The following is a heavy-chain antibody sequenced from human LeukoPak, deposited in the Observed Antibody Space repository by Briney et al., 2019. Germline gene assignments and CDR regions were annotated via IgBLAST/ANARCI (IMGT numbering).Heavy chain of an antibody. D-gene: IGHD3-16*01. CDR1: GFTFSSYS. CDR2: INSDSSAI. Sequence: GGSLRLSCVASGFTFSSYSMNWVRQAPGKGLDWISGINSDSSAIYYADSVKGRFTISRDNSKNTLYLQMNSLRAEDTAVYYCARGRYYLDYWGQGTLVSVSS. J-gene: IGHJ4*02. V-gene: IGHV3-48*01. CDR3: ARGRYYLDY.